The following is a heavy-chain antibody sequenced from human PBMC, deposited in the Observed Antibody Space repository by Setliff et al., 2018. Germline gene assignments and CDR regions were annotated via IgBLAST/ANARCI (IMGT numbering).Heavy chain of an antibody. CDR2: INIGGGSA. Sequence: ASVKVSCKASGYTFTSYYMYLLRQAPGQGPEWMGIINIGGGSASYAQKFQDRVTMTRDTSTSTVYLEVTSLRSEDTALYYCARINFYVSSGFYYASDYWGQGTLVTVSS. D-gene: IGHD3-22*01. J-gene: IGHJ4*02. CDR1: GYTFTSYY. CDR3: ARINFYVSSGFYYASDY. V-gene: IGHV1-46*01.